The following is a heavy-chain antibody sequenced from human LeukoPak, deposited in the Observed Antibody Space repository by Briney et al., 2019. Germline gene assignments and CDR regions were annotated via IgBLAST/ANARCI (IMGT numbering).Heavy chain of an antibody. D-gene: IGHD4-17*01. Sequence: SETLSLTCSLFLGSISSTTYYWVWIRQPPGKGLECIASIHYTGRAYYNPSLKSRVTISADTSKNHFSLKLRSVTAADTAVYYCARHFDNGDYKKTFDIWGQGTMVTVSS. V-gene: IGHV4-39*01. CDR1: LGSISSTTYY. CDR2: IHYTGRA. CDR3: ARHFDNGDYKKTFDI. J-gene: IGHJ3*02.